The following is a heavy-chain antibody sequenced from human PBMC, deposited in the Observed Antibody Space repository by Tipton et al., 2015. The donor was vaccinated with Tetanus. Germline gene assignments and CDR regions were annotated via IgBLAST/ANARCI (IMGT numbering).Heavy chain of an antibody. D-gene: IGHD2-21*02. CDR2: ISASGRYK. CDR3: AGDMVVTAMGGRLYCHNGLDV. CDR1: GFTFSNYT. Sequence: SLRLSCAASGFTFSNYTMNWVRQPPGKGLEWVSSISASGRYKYYADSVKGRFTISRDVAKNSLDLQMNSLRDDDSAVYYCAGDMVVTAMGGRLYCHNGLDVWGQGATVIVSS. J-gene: IGHJ6*02. V-gene: IGHV3-21*01.